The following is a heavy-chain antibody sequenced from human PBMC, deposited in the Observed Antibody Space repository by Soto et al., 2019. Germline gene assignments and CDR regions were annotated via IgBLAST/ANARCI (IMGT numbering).Heavy chain of an antibody. J-gene: IGHJ4*02. D-gene: IGHD3-3*01. V-gene: IGHV3-23*04. Sequence: EVQLVQSGGGLVQPGGSLRLSCAASGFTFSSSPISWVRQVPGKGLEWISAIRNDVGSTYYVESVKGRFTISRDNSKKTSYLRMKNLRAEETATYYCVRDPCTMSDLWSAFSSDWGQGALVIASS. CDR3: VRDPCTMSDLWSAFSSD. CDR1: GFTFSSSP. CDR2: IRNDVGST.